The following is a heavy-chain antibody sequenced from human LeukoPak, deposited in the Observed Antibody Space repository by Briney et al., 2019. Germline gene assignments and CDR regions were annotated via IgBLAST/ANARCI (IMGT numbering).Heavy chain of an antibody. CDR3: ASMDCSGGSCHLDY. J-gene: IGHJ4*02. V-gene: IGHV1-69*06. CDR1: GGTFSSYA. D-gene: IGHD2-15*01. CDR2: IIPIFGTA. Sequence: EASVKVSCKASGGTFSSYAISRVRQAPGQGLEWMGGIIPIFGTANYAQKFQGRVTITADRSTSTAYMELSSLRSEDTAVYYCASMDCSGGSCHLDYWGQGTLVTVSS.